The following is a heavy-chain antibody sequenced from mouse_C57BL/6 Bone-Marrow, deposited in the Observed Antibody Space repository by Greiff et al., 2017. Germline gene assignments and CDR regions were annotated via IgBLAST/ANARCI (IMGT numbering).Heavy chain of an antibody. CDR2: ISDGGSYT. V-gene: IGHV5-4*01. D-gene: IGHD1-1*01. Sequence: DVKLVESGGGLVKPGGSLKLSCAASGFTFSSYAMSWVRQTPEKRLEWVATISDGGSYTYYPDNVKGRFTISRDNAKNNLYLQMSHLKSEDTAMYYCARDMDYGSSPWGQGTLVTVSA. CDR1: GFTFSSYA. CDR3: ARDMDYGSSP. J-gene: IGHJ3*01.